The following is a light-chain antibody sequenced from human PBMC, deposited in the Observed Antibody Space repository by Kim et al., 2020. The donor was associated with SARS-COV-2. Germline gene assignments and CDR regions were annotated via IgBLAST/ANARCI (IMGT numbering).Light chain of an antibody. J-gene: IGKJ4*01. CDR3: MQALQTPLT. V-gene: IGKV2-28*01. CDR1: QSLLHSTGYDY. CDR2: LGS. Sequence: PPSSSCRSSQSLLHSTGYDYLDWYMQKPGQSPQLLIYLGSHRASGVPDRFSGSGSGTYFTLKISRVEAEDVGVSYCMQALQTPLTFGGGTKVDIK.